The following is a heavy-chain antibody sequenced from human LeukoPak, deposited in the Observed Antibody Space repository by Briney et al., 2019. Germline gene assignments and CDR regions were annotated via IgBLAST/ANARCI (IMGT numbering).Heavy chain of an antibody. Sequence: SETLCLTCTVSGGSISSYYWSWIRQPPGKGLEWIGYIYYSGSTNYNPSLKSRVTISVDTSKNQFSLKLSSVTAADTAVYYCARDPSYDILTGYWADYWGQGTLVTVSS. V-gene: IGHV4-59*01. D-gene: IGHD3-9*01. J-gene: IGHJ4*02. CDR1: GGSISSYY. CDR3: ARDPSYDILTGYWADY. CDR2: IYYSGST.